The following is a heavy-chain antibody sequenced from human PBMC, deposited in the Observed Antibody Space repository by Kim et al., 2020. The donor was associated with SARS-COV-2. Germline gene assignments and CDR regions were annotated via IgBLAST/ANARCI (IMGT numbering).Heavy chain of an antibody. V-gene: IGHV4-30-2*05. J-gene: IGHJ4*02. Sequence: PSLKSRVTISADTSKNQFSLKLSSVTAADTAVYYCARALNYYGSGSYYDYWGQGTLVTVSS. CDR3: ARALNYYGSGSYYDY. D-gene: IGHD3-10*01.